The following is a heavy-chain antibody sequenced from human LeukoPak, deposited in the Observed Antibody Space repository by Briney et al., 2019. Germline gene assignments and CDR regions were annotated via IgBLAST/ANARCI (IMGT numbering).Heavy chain of an antibody. Sequence: PGGSLRLSCAASGFTFSHYWMTWVRQAPGKGLEWVAHINQDGSEEHYMDSVKARFTISRDNAKNSLSLQMNSLRAEDTAVYYCVRGGGVSGYDLLDYWGQGTLVTVSS. V-gene: IGHV3-7*01. CDR1: GFTFSHYW. CDR2: INQDGSEE. J-gene: IGHJ4*02. CDR3: VRGGGVSGYDLLDY. D-gene: IGHD5-12*01.